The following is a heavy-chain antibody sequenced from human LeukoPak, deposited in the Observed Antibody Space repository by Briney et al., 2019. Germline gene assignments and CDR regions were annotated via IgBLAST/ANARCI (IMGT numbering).Heavy chain of an antibody. CDR3: AKGAYDSSGYPLFDY. J-gene: IGHJ4*02. CDR2: ITWNSRVK. D-gene: IGHD3-22*01. Sequence: PGRSLRLSCAASGLTFDNFAMHWVRQAPGKGLEWVSGITWNSRVKTYTPSVKGRFTISRDNAKNSLYLQMNSLRAEDTALYYCAKGAYDSSGYPLFDYWGQGTLVTVSS. CDR1: GLTFDNFA. V-gene: IGHV3-9*01.